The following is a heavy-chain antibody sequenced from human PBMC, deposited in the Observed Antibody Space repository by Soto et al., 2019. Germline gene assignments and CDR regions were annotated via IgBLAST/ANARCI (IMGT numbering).Heavy chain of an antibody. CDR2: LYWDDDQ. V-gene: IGHV2-5*02. CDR1: GLSLRTTGVG. D-gene: IGHD2-21*02. J-gene: IGHJ6*02. CDR3: VQSRCGGDCLEIYSSHAYNGLDV. Sequence: QVTLKESGPTLVKPTQTLTLTCTVSGLSLRTTGVGVGWVRQPPRKALEWLALLYWDDDQRYSPSLRSRLTIAKDIAEKQVVLTMTNMDTVDTATYYCVQSRCGGDCLEIYSSHAYNGLDVWGQGTTVTVSS.